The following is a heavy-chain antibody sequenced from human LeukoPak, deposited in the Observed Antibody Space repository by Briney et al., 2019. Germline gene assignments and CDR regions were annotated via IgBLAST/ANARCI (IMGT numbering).Heavy chain of an antibody. D-gene: IGHD5-12*01. Sequence: PGGSLRLSCAASGFTFSSYGMHWVRQAPGKGLEWVAVISYDGSNKHYADSVKGRFTISRDNSKNTLYLQMNSLRAEDTAVYYCAKDGAAYDFDYWGQGTLVTVSS. J-gene: IGHJ4*02. CDR3: AKDGAAYDFDY. CDR2: ISYDGSNK. CDR1: GFTFSSYG. V-gene: IGHV3-30*18.